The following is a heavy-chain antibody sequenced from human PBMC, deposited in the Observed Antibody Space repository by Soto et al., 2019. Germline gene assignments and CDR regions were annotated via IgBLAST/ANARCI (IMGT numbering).Heavy chain of an antibody. D-gene: IGHD2-21*01. CDR2: IYVTGAV. J-gene: IGHJ5*02. Sequence: SETLSLTCTVSGGSISSGNYYWSWIRQVPWKGLEWIGHIYVTGAVDYNPSLRDRITISQDTSERQFSLNLRLVTAADTAVYYCARLRIATNNYKWFDLWGQGTLVTVS. CDR1: GGSISSGNYY. V-gene: IGHV4-31*03. CDR3: ARLRIATNNYKWFDL.